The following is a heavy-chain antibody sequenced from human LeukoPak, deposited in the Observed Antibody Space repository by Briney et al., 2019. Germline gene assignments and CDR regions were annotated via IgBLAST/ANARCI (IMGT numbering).Heavy chain of an antibody. V-gene: IGHV3-21*01. D-gene: IGHD5-24*01. CDR3: ARGRDGSQSPIDY. Sequence: KPGGSLRLSCAASGFTFSTYNMNWVRQAPGKGLEWVSSISSSSSYIYYADSLRGRFTISRDNAENSLYLQMISLRAEDTAVYYCARGRDGSQSPIDYWGQGTLVTVSS. J-gene: IGHJ4*02. CDR1: GFTFSTYN. CDR2: ISSSSSYI.